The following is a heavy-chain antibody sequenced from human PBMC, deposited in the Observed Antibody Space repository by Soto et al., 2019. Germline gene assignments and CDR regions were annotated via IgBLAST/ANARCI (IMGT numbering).Heavy chain of an antibody. CDR2: ISGLNGNT. Sequence: QAQLVQSGAEVKKPGASVKVSCKASGYIFSTYGVTWVRQAPGQGLEWMGWISGLNGNTDDGQKLQGRVSMTIDTATSTAYRDLSSVRSDDTAVYYCARAEAYTTSWYAMDVWGQGTTVIVSS. CDR3: ARAEAYTTSWYAMDV. CDR1: GYIFSTYG. D-gene: IGHD2-2*01. J-gene: IGHJ6*02. V-gene: IGHV1-18*01.